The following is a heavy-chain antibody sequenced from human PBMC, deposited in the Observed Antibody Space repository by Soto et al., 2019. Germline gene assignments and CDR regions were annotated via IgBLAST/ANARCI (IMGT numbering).Heavy chain of an antibody. CDR3: AREASIIIPDVSDF. J-gene: IGHJ4*01. CDR2: VSKSDYT. Sequence: GGSLRLSCEVSGFYFNNYGINWVRQAPGKGLEWVSSVSKSDYTYYSDSVKGRFTISRDNAKNSVSLQMNSLRAEDTAVYYCAREASIIIPDVSDFWGQGTLVTVFS. CDR1: GFYFNNYG. V-gene: IGHV3-21*01. D-gene: IGHD1-20*01.